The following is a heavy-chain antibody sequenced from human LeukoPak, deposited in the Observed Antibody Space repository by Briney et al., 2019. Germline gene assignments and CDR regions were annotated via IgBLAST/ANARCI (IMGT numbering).Heavy chain of an antibody. CDR2: IYHSGST. V-gene: IGHV4-38-2*02. D-gene: IGHD5-12*01. CDR3: ARDSRGYDYGFDY. Sequence: SETLSLTCAVSGYSISSGYYWGWIRQPPGKGLEWIGSIYHSGSTYYNPSLKSRVTISVDTSKSQFSLKLSSVTAADTAVYYCARDSRGYDYGFDYWGQGTLVTVSS. J-gene: IGHJ4*02. CDR1: GYSISSGYY.